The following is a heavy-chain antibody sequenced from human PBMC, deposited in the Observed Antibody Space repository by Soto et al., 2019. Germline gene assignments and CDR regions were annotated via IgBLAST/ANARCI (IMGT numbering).Heavy chain of an antibody. CDR1: GGSISSGGYY. J-gene: IGHJ5*02. CDR2: IYYSGST. CDR3: ARTSYDSSGTAADP. V-gene: IGHV4-31*01. D-gene: IGHD3-22*01. Sequence: SETLSLTCTVSGGSISSGGYYWSWIRQHPGKGLEWLGYIYYSGSTYYNPSLKSPVTISVDTSKNQFSLKLSSVTAADTAVYYCARTSYDSSGTAADPWGQGTLVTVSS.